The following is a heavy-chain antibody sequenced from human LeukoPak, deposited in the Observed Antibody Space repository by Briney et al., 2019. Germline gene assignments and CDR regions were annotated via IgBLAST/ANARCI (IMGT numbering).Heavy chain of an antibody. D-gene: IGHD5-18*01. V-gene: IGHV1-18*01. CDR3: ARGSEYSYGKYYFDY. CDR2: ISAYSGNT. Sequence: VASVKVSCKASGYTFTSYGISWVRQAPGQGLEWMGWISAYSGNTNYAQKLQGRVTMTTDTSTSTAYMELRSLRSDDTAVYYCARGSEYSYGKYYFDYWGQGTLVTVSS. J-gene: IGHJ4*02. CDR1: GYTFTSYG.